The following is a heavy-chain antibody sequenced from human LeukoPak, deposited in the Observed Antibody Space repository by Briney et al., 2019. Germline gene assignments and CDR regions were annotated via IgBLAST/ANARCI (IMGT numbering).Heavy chain of an antibody. Sequence: GGSLRLSCAASGFTFSNSWMSWFRQAPGKGLEWVGHIKSKSDGGTTDYAAPVKGRFIISRDDSKNTLYLHMNSLKTEDTAVYYCAQQQLVFDYWGQGALVTVSS. CDR1: GFTFSNSW. CDR3: AQQQLVFDY. V-gene: IGHV3-15*01. CDR2: IKSKSDGGTT. J-gene: IGHJ4*02. D-gene: IGHD6-13*01.